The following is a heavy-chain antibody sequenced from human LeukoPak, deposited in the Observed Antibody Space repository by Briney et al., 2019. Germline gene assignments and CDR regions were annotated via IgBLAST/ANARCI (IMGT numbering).Heavy chain of an antibody. CDR1: GFTFSNYW. V-gene: IGHV3-74*01. CDR2: ISSDGSST. Sequence: GGSLRLSCAASGFTFSNYWMHWVRRAPGKGLVWVSRISSDGSSTSYADSVKGRFTISSDNSKNTLYLHMNSLRAEDTAVYYCARVRSDSRGWYEFDYWGQGTLVTVSS. CDR3: ARVRSDSRGWYEFDY. J-gene: IGHJ4*02. D-gene: IGHD6-19*01.